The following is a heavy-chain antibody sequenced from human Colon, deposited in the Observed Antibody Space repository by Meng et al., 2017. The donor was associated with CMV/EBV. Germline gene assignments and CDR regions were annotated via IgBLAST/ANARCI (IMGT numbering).Heavy chain of an antibody. J-gene: IGHJ4*02. V-gene: IGHV3-20*04. CDR2: INWKDDRT. D-gene: IGHD6-6*01. CDR3: VRGSDFDN. CDR1: GFPFDDYG. Sequence: GESLKISCAASGFPFDDYGMSWVRQVPGKGLEWVSSINWKDDRTAYADSVKGRFTISRDNAQNSLYLQMTSLRDDDTAMYYCVRGSDFDNWGQGTLVTVSS.